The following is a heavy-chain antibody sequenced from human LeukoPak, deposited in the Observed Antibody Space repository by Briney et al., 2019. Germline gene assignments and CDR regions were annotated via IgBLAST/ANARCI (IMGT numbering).Heavy chain of an antibody. J-gene: IGHJ4*02. V-gene: IGHV4-34*01. D-gene: IGHD6-19*01. CDR3: ARTLLAVAGTYYFDY. Sequence: SETLSLTCAVYGGSFSGYYWSWIRQPPGKGLEWIGEINHSGSTNYNPSLKSRVTISVDTSKDQFSLKLSSVTAADTAVYYCARTLLAVAGTYYFDYWGQGTLVTVSS. CDR2: INHSGST. CDR1: GGSFSGYY.